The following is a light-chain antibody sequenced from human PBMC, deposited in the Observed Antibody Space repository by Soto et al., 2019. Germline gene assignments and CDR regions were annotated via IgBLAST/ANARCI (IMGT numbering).Light chain of an antibody. V-gene: IGLV1-44*01. CDR2: NNN. J-gene: IGLJ2*01. CDR3: AAWDDSLRGVV. Sequence: QLVLTQPPSASGTPGQRVTISCSGSTSNIGPNSVNWYQQLPGTTPKLLIYNNNQWPSGVPDRFSGSKSGTSASRAISGLQSEDEADYYCAAWDDSLRGVVFGGGTKLTVL. CDR1: TSNIGPNS.